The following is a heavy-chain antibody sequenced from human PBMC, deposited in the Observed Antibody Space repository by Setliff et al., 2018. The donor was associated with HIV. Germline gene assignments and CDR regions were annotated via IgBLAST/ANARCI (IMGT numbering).Heavy chain of an antibody. V-gene: IGHV4-59*12. J-gene: IGHJ5*02. CDR3: ARGGRSLAAQTWFDP. D-gene: IGHD6-6*01. CDR2: IYYSGST. Sequence: GSLRLSCAASGFTFINTWMSWVRQPPGKGLEWIGYIYYSGSTNYSPSLKSRVTISVDTSKNQFSLKLSSVTAADTAVYYCARGGRSLAAQTWFDPWGQGTLVTVSS. CDR1: GFTFINTW.